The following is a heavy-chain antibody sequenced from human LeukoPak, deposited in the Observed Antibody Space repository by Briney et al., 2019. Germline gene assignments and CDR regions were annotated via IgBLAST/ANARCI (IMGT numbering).Heavy chain of an antibody. CDR1: GASISTYY. V-gene: IGHV4-4*07. D-gene: IGHD6-6*01. CDR2: VHTSGST. CDR3: ARDLLYSSSSDGQGY. Sequence: SETLSLTCTVSGASISTYYWSWIRQPAGKGLEWIGRVHTSGSTNYNPSLKSRVTMSVDTAKNQFSLKLSSATAADTAVYYCARDLLYSSSSDGQGYWGQGTLVTVSS. J-gene: IGHJ4*02.